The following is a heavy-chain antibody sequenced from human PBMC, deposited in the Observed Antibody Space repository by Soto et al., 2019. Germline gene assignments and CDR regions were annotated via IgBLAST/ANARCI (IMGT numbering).Heavy chain of an antibody. J-gene: IGHJ6*02. CDR3: GGGDCSSTSCYGYYYYGLDV. CDR1: GFTFSNNA. V-gene: IGHV3-23*01. CDR2: ITGSGNSV. Sequence: PVGSLRLSCAASGFTFSNNAMSWVRQAPGKGLEWVSGITGSGNSVYYADSVKGRFIISRDNSKNTLYLQMNSLTADDTAVYYCGGGDCSSTSCYGYYYYGLDVWGQGTTVTVSS. D-gene: IGHD2-2*03.